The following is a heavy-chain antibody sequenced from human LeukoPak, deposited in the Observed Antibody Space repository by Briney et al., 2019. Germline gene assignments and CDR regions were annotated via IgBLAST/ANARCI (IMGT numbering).Heavy chain of an antibody. V-gene: IGHV4-59*08. J-gene: IGHJ5*02. CDR1: GGSIKPDY. CDR2: IHKSGIT. CDR3: AGHTEQQLFDP. D-gene: IGHD6-13*01. Sequence: SETLSLTCSVSGGSIKPDYWSWIRQPPGKGLEWIGYIHKSGITKYNPSLKSRVTMSIDTSKNQFSLELRYVSAADTAVYYCAGHTEQQLFDPWGQGTLVTVSS.